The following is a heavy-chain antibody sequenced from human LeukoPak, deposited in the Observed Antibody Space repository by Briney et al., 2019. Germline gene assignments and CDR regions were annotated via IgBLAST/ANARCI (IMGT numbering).Heavy chain of an antibody. CDR1: GYTFTHYY. J-gene: IGHJ4*02. V-gene: IGHV1-46*01. Sequence: EASVKVSCKTSGYTFTHYYIHWVRQAPGQGLDWMGMIVPSSGSTSYAQKFLGSVTMTRDTSTTTVHMELSSLRSDDTAVYYCARDYRIDGYNRGVDHWGQGTLVTVS. D-gene: IGHD5-24*01. CDR3: ARDYRIDGYNRGVDH. CDR2: IVPSSGST.